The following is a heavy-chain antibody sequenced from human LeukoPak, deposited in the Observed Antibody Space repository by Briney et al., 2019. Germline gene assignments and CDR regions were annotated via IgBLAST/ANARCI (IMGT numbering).Heavy chain of an antibody. J-gene: IGHJ6*02. CDR2: ISGDGGTT. CDR3: SKGSLGGYGMDV. Sequence: PGGSLRLSCAASGFTFDDYAMHWVRQAPGKGLEWVSLISGDGGTTYYADSVRGRFTVSRANSKNSLYLQMNSLRTDDTALYYCSKGSLGGYGMDVWGRGTTVTVSS. D-gene: IGHD4-23*01. V-gene: IGHV3-43*02. CDR1: GFTFDDYA.